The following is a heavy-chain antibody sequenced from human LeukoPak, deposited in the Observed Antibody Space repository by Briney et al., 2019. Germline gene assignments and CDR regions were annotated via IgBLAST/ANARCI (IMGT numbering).Heavy chain of an antibody. Sequence: GGSLRLSCAASGFTLRSYWMHWVRQAPGKGLVWVSRIKTDGSSITNADSVKGRFTISRDSDKNTLYLQMNGLRAEDTAVYYCTRGQYSYGPFDYWGQGTLVTVSS. J-gene: IGHJ4*02. CDR2: IKTDGSSI. V-gene: IGHV3-74*01. CDR3: TRGQYSYGPFDY. CDR1: GFTLRSYW. D-gene: IGHD5-18*01.